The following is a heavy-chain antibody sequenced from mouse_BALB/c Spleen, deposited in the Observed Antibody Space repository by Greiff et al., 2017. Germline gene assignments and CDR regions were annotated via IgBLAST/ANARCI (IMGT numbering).Heavy chain of an antibody. D-gene: IGHD1-1*01. J-gene: IGHJ1*01. CDR2: ISNGGGST. CDR3: ARRALPTVVALHWYFDV. CDR1: GFTFSSYT. V-gene: IGHV5-12-2*01. Sequence: EVKLMESGGGLVQPGGTLKLSCAASGFTFSSYTMSWVRQTPEKRLEWVAYISNGGGSTYYPDTVKGRFTISRDNAKNTLYLQMSSLKSEDTAMYYCARRALPTVVALHWYFDVWGAGTTVTVSS.